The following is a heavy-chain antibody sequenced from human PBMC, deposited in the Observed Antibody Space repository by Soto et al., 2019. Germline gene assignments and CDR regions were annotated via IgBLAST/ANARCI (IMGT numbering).Heavy chain of an antibody. CDR1: GYTFTGYY. Sequence: ASVKVSCKASGYTFTGYYMHWVRQAPGQGLEWMGWINPNSGGTNYARKFQGRVTMTRDTSISTAYMELSRLRSDDTAVYYCARDSSSSSHYYGMDVWGQGTTVTVSS. D-gene: IGHD6-6*01. CDR2: INPNSGGT. V-gene: IGHV1-2*02. CDR3: ARDSSSSSHYYGMDV. J-gene: IGHJ6*02.